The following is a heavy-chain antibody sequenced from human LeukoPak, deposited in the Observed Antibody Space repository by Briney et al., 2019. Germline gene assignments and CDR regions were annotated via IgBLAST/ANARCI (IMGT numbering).Heavy chain of an antibody. CDR2: INHSGST. CDR1: GGSFSGYY. V-gene: IGHV4-34*01. CDR3: ARGFPRVATRPLDY. J-gene: IGHJ4*02. D-gene: IGHD5-12*01. Sequence: PETLSLTCAVYGGSFSGYYWSWIRQPPGKGLEWIGEINHSGSTNYNPSLKSRVTISVDTSKNQFSLKLSSVTAADTAVYYCARGFPRVATRPLDYWGQGTLVTVSS.